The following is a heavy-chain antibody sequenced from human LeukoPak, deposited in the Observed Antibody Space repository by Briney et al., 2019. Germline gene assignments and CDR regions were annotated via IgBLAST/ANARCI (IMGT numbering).Heavy chain of an antibody. CDR1: GFTFSSYS. D-gene: IGHD2-2*01. V-gene: IGHV3-23*01. CDR3: ASADCSSTSCYRAFHI. Sequence: GGSLRLSCAASGFTFSSYSMNWVRQAPGQGPEWVSVISGSGVTTYYADSVKGRFTISRDNSENTLYLQMNSLRAEDTAVYYCASADCSSTSCYRAFHIWGQGTRVTVSS. CDR2: ISGSGVTT. J-gene: IGHJ3*02.